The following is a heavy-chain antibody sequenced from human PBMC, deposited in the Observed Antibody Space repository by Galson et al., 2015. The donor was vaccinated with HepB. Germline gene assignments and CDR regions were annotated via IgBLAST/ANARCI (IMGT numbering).Heavy chain of an antibody. Sequence: ETLSLTCTVSGGPISSHHWSWIRQSGGKGLEWIGRVYAIGTTDYNPSLRSRATMSVDTSKSQFSLKLSSVTAADTAVYYCARDYDDRSGYYDAFDIWGPGTMVTVSS. CDR1: GGPISSHH. D-gene: IGHD3-22*01. J-gene: IGHJ3*02. CDR3: ARDYDDRSGYYDAFDI. V-gene: IGHV4-4*07. CDR2: VYAIGTT.